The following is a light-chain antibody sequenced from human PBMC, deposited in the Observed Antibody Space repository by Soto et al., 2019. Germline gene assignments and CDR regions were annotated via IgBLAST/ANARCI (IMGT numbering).Light chain of an antibody. V-gene: IGKV3-20*01. J-gene: IGKJ3*01. CDR3: QHYDTAPI. CDR2: GAS. CDR1: ESVSGNY. Sequence: EIVLTQSPGTLSVSPGERATLSYRASESVSGNYLAWYQQKADQAPTLLIHGASTRATGVPDRFSGSASGTDFILTISRLEPEDFAVYYCQHYDTAPIFGPGTRVDIK.